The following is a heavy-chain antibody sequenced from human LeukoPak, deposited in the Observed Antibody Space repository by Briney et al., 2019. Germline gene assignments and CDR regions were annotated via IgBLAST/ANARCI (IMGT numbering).Heavy chain of an antibody. CDR2: INPNSGGT. D-gene: IGHD6-13*01. Sequence: ASVKVSCNASGYTFTDYYMHWVRHAPGQGLGWMGWINPNSGGTNYEQKFQGKVTMTTDTSISTAYMEVSRLRSDDTAVYYCARVRIGQQLDKYYYYAMDVWGQGTTVTVSS. CDR1: GYTFTDYY. V-gene: IGHV1-2*02. CDR3: ARVRIGQQLDKYYYYAMDV. J-gene: IGHJ6*02.